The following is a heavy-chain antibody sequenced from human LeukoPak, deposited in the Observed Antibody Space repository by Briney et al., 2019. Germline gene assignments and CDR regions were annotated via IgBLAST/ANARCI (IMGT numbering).Heavy chain of an antibody. V-gene: IGHV1-69*05. D-gene: IGHD6-19*01. CDR3: ARGVAVAGDFDY. J-gene: IGHJ4*02. Sequence: GASVKVSFKPSGGTFSSYAISWVRQAPGQGLEWMGRIIPIFGTANYAQKFQGRVTITTDESTSTAYMELRSLRSEDTAVYYCARGVAVAGDFDYWGQGTLVTVSS. CDR2: IIPIFGTA. CDR1: GGTFSSYA.